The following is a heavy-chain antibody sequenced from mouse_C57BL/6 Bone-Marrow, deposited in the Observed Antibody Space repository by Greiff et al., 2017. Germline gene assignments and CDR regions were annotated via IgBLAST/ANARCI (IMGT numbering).Heavy chain of an antibody. CDR3: ARITITTRINYYAMDY. D-gene: IGHD1-1*01. Sequence: EVQLQQSVAELVRPGASVKLSCTASGFNIKNTYMHWVKQRPEQGLEWIGRIDPANGNTKYAPKFQGKATITADTSSNTAYLQLSSLTSEDTAIYYCARITITTRINYYAMDYWGQGTSVTVSS. CDR2: IDPANGNT. CDR1: GFNIKNTY. V-gene: IGHV14-3*01. J-gene: IGHJ4*01.